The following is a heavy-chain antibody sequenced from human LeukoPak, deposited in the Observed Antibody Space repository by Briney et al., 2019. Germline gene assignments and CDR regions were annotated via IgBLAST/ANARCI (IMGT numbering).Heavy chain of an antibody. CDR3: ARAPELAYGDYYYMDV. D-gene: IGHD4-17*01. J-gene: IGHJ6*03. Sequence: GGSLRLSCAASGFTFSSYAMHWVRQAPGKGLEWVAVISYDGSNKYYADSVKGRFTISRDNSKNTLYLQMNSLRAEDTAVYYCARAPELAYGDYYYMDVWGKGTTVTVSS. CDR1: GFTFSSYA. V-gene: IGHV3-30-3*01. CDR2: ISYDGSNK.